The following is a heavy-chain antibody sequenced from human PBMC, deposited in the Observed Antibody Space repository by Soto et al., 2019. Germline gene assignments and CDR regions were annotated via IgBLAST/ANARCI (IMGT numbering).Heavy chain of an antibody. Sequence: SETLSLTCAVYGGSFSGYYWSWIRQPPGKGLEWIGEINHSGSTNYNPSLKSRDTISVDTSKNQFSLKLSSVTAADTAVYYCARGRGVYSGAFDIWGQGTMVTVSS. CDR3: ARGRGVYSGAFDI. J-gene: IGHJ3*02. CDR1: GGSFSGYY. CDR2: INHSGST. D-gene: IGHD2-8*01. V-gene: IGHV4-34*01.